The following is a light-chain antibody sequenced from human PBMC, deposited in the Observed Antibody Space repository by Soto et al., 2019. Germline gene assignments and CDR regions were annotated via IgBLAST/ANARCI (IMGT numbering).Light chain of an antibody. J-gene: IGKJ1*01. CDR2: GTS. CDR3: QQYNNWLST. Sequence: EIVMTQSPGTLSVSPGERATLSCRASQTVTSNLAWYQQKPGQAPRLLIYGTSTRATGIPARFSGSGSGTEFTLTVSSLQSEDFAVYYCQQYNNWLSTFGQGNKVEIK. V-gene: IGKV3-15*01. CDR1: QTVTSN.